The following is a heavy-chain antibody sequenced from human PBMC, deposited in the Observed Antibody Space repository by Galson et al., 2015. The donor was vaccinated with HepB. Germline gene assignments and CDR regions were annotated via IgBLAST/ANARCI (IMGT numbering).Heavy chain of an antibody. V-gene: IGHV3-15*01. Sequence: SLRLSCAASGFTFSNAWMSWVRQAPGKGLEWVGRIKSKTDGGTTDYAAPVKGRFTISRDDSKNTLYLQMNSLKTEDTAVYYCTTEELVITMVQGESYYMDVWGKGTTVTVSS. J-gene: IGHJ6*03. D-gene: IGHD3-10*01. CDR2: IKSKTDGGTT. CDR3: TTEELVITMVQGESYYMDV. CDR1: GFTFSNAW.